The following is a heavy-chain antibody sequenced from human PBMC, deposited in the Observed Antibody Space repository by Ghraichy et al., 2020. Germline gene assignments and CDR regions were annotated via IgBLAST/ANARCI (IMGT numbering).Heavy chain of an antibody. V-gene: IGHV3-73*01. CDR3: TRPEYYSDSSGDS. D-gene: IGHD3-22*01. CDR1: GFTFSAST. CDR2: IKRKANSYAK. J-gene: IGHJ4*02. Sequence: GGSLRLSCAASGFTFSASTIHWVRQASGKGLEWVGRIKRKANSYAKAYAASLKGRFTISRDDSKNTAYLQMNSLKTEDTAVYYCTRPEYYSDSSGDSWGQGTLVTVSS.